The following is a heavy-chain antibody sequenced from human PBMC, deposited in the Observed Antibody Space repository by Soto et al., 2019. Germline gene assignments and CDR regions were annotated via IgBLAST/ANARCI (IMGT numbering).Heavy chain of an antibody. V-gene: IGHV5-51*01. J-gene: IGHJ6*02. CDR3: ARIDPPYSSSPVPYYYYYYGMDV. CDR2: IYPGDSDT. CDR1: GYSFTSYW. Sequence: PGESLKISCKGSGYSFTSYWIGWVRQMPGKGLEWMGIIYPGDSDTRYSPSFQGQVTISADKSISTAYLQWSSLKASDTAMYYCARIDPPYSSSPVPYYYYYYGMDVWGQGTTVPVSS. D-gene: IGHD6-13*01.